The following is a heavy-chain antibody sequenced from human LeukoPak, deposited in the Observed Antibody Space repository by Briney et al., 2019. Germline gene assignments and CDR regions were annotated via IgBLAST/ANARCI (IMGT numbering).Heavy chain of an antibody. J-gene: IGHJ4*02. CDR2: IYYSGST. V-gene: IGHV4-30-4*01. CDR3: ARAYGSGSYSGFFDY. CDR1: GGSISSGDYY. Sequence: SETLSLTCTVSGGSISSGDYYWGWIRQPPGKGLEWIGYIYYSGSTYYNPSLKSRVTISVDTSKNQCSLKLSSVTAADTAVYYCARAYGSGSYSGFFDYWGQGTLVTVSS. D-gene: IGHD3-10*01.